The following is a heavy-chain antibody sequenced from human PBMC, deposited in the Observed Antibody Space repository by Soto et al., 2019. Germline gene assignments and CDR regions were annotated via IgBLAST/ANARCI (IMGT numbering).Heavy chain of an antibody. CDR1: GYSISNNNW. Sequence: PSETLSLTCAVSGYSISNNNWWGWIRQPPGKGLEWIGCIYHSRGTFYNPSLQSRVTMSVDTSKNQFSLNLRSVSVVDTAVYYCARCLGSISAQNGAYWFDPWGPGTLVTGSS. J-gene: IGHJ5*02. CDR2: IYHSRGT. CDR3: ARCLGSISAQNGAYWFDP. V-gene: IGHV4-28*01. D-gene: IGHD6-6*01.